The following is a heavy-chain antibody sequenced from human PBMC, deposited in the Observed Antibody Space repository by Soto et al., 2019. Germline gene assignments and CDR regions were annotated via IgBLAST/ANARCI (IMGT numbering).Heavy chain of an antibody. CDR2: ISSSSSYI. J-gene: IGHJ5*02. V-gene: IGHV3-21*01. Sequence: VGSLRLSCAASGFTFSSYSMNWVRQAPGKGLEWVSSISSSSSYIYYADSVKGRFTISRDNAKNSLYLQMNSLRAEDTAVYYCARDPNHTGWFDPWGQGTLVTVSS. CDR1: GFTFSSYS. CDR3: ARDPNHTGWFDP.